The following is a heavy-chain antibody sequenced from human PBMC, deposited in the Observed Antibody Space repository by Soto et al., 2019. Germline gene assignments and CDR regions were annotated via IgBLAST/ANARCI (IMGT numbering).Heavy chain of an antibody. CDR2: IYYSGTT. CDR1: GGSISTYY. J-gene: IGHJ4*02. V-gene: IGHV4-59*08. CDR3: ARRYGYSFDY. Sequence: SETLSLTCTVSGGSISTYYWNWIRQPPGKGLEWIGYIYYSGTTNYSPSLKSRLTISVDTSKNQFSLKLSSVTAADTAVYYCARRYGYSFDYWGQGTLVTVSS. D-gene: IGHD1-1*01.